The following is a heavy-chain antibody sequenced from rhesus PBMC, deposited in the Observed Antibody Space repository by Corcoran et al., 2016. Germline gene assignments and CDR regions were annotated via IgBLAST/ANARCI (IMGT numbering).Heavy chain of an antibody. J-gene: IGHJ4*01. CDR1: GGSISDSYY. Sequence: QVQLQESGRGLVKPSENLSLTCAVSGGSISDSYYWNWIRQPPGKGREWIGNIYGKSTSTFYNPSIKSRFTMSKDTSKNQFFLKLSSVTAADTAVYYCASPEGYWGQGVLVTVSS. V-gene: IGHV4S9*01. CDR3: ASPEGY. CDR2: IYGKSTST.